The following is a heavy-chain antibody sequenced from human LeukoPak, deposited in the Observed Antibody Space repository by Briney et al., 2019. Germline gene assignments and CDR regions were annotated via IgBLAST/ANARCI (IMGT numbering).Heavy chain of an antibody. J-gene: IGHJ5*02. V-gene: IGHV4-34*01. CDR1: GGSFSGYY. D-gene: IGHD3-22*01. Sequence: SETLSLTCAVYGGSFSGYYWSWIRQPPGKGLEWIGEINHSGSTNYNPSLKSRVTISVDTSKNQFSLKLSSGTAADTAVYYCARSYDSSGYYYAGNWFDPWGQGTLVTVSS. CDR2: INHSGST. CDR3: ARSYDSSGYYYAGNWFDP.